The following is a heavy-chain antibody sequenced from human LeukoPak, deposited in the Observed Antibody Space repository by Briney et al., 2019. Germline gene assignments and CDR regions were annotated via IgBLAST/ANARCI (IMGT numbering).Heavy chain of an antibody. V-gene: IGHV3-66*02. CDR2: IYGDGST. J-gene: IGHJ5*02. D-gene: IGHD3-10*01. CDR1: GFTVSNNY. CDR3: ARDRAGTQAWVEFDP. Sequence: GGPLRLSCAASGFTVSNNYMSWVHQAPGRGLEGVSLIYGDGSTHYADSVKGRFTISRDNSKNTVYLQMNSLRVEDTAVYYCARDRAGTQAWVEFDPWGQGTLVTVSS.